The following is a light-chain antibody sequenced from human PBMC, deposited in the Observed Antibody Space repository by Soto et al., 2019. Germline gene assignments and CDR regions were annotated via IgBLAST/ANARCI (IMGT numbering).Light chain of an antibody. V-gene: IGKV1-5*03. CDR3: QQYNSYSIT. CDR1: QSISSW. J-gene: IGKJ5*01. CDR2: KAS. Sequence: DIQMTQSPSTLSASVGDRVTITCRASQSISSWLAWYQQKPGKAPKLLIYKASSLESGVPSRFSGSGSGTEFTLTISSLQPDDFATYYCQQYNSYSITSGQGTRLEI.